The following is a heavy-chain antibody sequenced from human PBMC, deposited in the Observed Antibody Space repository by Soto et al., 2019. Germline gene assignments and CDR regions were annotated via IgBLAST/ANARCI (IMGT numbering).Heavy chain of an antibody. V-gene: IGHV4-59*01. J-gene: IGHJ4*02. Sequence: SETLSLTCSVSYDSISLYYWSWIRQPPGKRLEWIGFVDYSGTTKYSPSLKSRVTISLDTSKNQFSLNLSSVTAADTAVYFCARGSRNWPEDYYFDLWGQGTLVTVS. CDR1: YDSISLYY. CDR3: ARGSRNWPEDYYFDL. CDR2: VDYSGTT. D-gene: IGHD6-13*01.